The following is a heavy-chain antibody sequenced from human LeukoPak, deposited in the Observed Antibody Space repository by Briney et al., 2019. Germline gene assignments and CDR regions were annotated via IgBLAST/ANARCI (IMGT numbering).Heavy chain of an antibody. CDR3: VATNYDSSGSAFDY. CDR2: IYHSGST. D-gene: IGHD3-22*01. CDR1: GGSTSSGGYS. J-gene: IGHJ4*02. Sequence: SETLSLTCAVSGGSTSSGGYSWSWIRQPPGKGLEWIGYIYHSGSTYYNPSLKSRVTISVDRSKNQFSLKLSSVTAADTAVYYCVATNYDSSGSAFDYWGQGTLVTVS. V-gene: IGHV4-30-2*01.